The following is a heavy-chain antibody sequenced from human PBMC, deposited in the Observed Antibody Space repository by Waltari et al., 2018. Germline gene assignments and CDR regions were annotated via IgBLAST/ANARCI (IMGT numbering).Heavy chain of an antibody. CDR1: GFSLSTSGVG. CDR2: IYWNDDK. CDR3: AHQNFYCSSTSCYVDY. J-gene: IGHJ4*02. Sequence: QITLKESGPTLVKPTQTLTLTCTFSGFSLSTSGVGVAWIRQPPGKALEWLALIYWNDDKRYSPSLKSRLTITKDTSKNQVVLTMTNMDPVDTATYYCAHQNFYCSSTSCYVDYWGQGTLVTVSS. V-gene: IGHV2-5*01. D-gene: IGHD2-2*01.